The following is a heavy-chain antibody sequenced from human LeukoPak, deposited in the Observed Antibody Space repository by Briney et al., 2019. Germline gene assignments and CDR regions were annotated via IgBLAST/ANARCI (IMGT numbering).Heavy chain of an antibody. D-gene: IGHD6-19*01. J-gene: IGHJ4*02. CDR3: ARDRSGWLPRGDFDY. Sequence: GRSLRLSCAASGFTFSSYSMNWVRQAPGKGLEWVSSISSSSSYRYYADSVKGRFTISRDNAKNSLYLQMNSLRAEDTAVYYCARDRSGWLPRGDFDYWGQGTLVTVSS. CDR2: ISSSSSYR. CDR1: GFTFSSYS. V-gene: IGHV3-21*01.